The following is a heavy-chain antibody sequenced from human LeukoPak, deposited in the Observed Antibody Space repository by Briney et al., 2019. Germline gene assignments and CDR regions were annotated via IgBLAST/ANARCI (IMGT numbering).Heavy chain of an antibody. CDR3: ARIKGGGSHRTFDY. CDR1: GFTFSSYS. J-gene: IGHJ4*02. CDR2: ITCSSYI. Sequence: PGGSLRLSCAASGFTFSSYSMNWVRQAPGKGLEWVSFITCSSYIPYADSVKGRFTISRDNAKNSLYVQMNSLRAEDTTVYYCARIKGGGSHRTFDYWGQGTLVTVSS. V-gene: IGHV3-21*04. D-gene: IGHD2-15*01.